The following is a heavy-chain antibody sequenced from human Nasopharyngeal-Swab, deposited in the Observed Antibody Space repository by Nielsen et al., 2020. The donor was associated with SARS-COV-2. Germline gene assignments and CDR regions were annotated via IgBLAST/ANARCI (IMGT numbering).Heavy chain of an antibody. CDR2: IYPGDTDT. V-gene: IGHV5-51*01. Sequence: GGSLRLSCKGSGYRFISYWIGWVRQLPGKGLEWMGIIYPGDTDTRYSPSFQGQVTISADKSINTAYLQWSSLKASDTAMYYRARTAIEGGYYRGNAFDIWGQGTMVTVSS. CDR1: GYRFISYW. CDR3: ARTAIEGGYYRGNAFDI. D-gene: IGHD3-22*01. J-gene: IGHJ3*02.